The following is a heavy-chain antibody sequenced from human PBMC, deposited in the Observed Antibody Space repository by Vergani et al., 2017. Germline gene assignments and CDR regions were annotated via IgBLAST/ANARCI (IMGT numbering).Heavy chain of an antibody. Sequence: QVQLQESGPRLVKLSQTLSLTCTVSRGSISSGDYYWTWIRQPPGKGLEWIGYIYSTGRTYFDPSLKSRVTISVDTSKNQFSLTLSSVTAADTAVYYCARVQDGDDADYGGKETLVTVSS. D-gene: IGHD4-17*01. CDR3: ARVQDGDDADY. CDR1: RGSISSGDYY. J-gene: IGHJ4*02. V-gene: IGHV4-30-4*08. CDR2: IYSTGRT.